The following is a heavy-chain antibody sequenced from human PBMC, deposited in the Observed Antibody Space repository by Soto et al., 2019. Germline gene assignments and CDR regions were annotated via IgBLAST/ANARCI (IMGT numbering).Heavy chain of an antibody. J-gene: IGHJ6*02. CDR2: INWDGGST. CDR1: GMTFDDYG. CDR3: ARAQGPHYSNLTETHSDYGMDV. V-gene: IGHV3-20*04. D-gene: IGHD4-4*01. Sequence: GGSLRLSCAASGMTFDDYGMSWVRQAPGKGLEWVSGINWDGGSTGYADSVKGRFTISRDNAKNSLYLQMSSLRAEDTALYYCARAQGPHYSNLTETHSDYGMDVWGQGTTVTVSS.